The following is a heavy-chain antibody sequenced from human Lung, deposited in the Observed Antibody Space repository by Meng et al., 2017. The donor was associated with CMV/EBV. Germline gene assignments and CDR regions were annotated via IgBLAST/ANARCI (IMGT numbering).Heavy chain of an antibody. J-gene: IGHJ6*02. CDR3: ARTRIEVEPDGRKIKYYNYGMDV. D-gene: IGHD2-2*01. Sequence: SXXVSXKASGGTLNSYTISWVRQAPGQGFEWMGRIIPIVGTTKYAQNFQGRLTITADKSTNTASMELRRLRSDDTAVYYCARTRIEVEPDGRKIKYYNYGMDVWXQETTVTVSS. CDR1: GGTLNSYT. CDR2: IIPIVGTT. V-gene: IGHV1-69*08.